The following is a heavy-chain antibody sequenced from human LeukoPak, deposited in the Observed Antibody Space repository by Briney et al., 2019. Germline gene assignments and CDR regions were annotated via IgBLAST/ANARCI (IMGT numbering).Heavy chain of an antibody. CDR2: INHSGST. D-gene: IGHD5-24*01. Sequence: SETLSLTCAVYGGSFSGYYWSWIRQPPGKGLEWIGEINHSGSTNYNPSLKSRVTISVDTSKNQVSLKLSSVTAADTAVYYCARGEKRWLQFYWYFDLWGRGTLVTVSS. CDR1: GGSFSGYY. J-gene: IGHJ2*01. V-gene: IGHV4-34*01. CDR3: ARGEKRWLQFYWYFDL.